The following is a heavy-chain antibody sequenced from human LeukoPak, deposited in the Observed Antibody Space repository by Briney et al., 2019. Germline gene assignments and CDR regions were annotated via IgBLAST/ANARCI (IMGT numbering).Heavy chain of an antibody. CDR2: ISSSSSYI. Sequence: GGSLRLSCAASGFTFSSYSMNWVRQAPGKGLEWVSSISSSSSYIYYADSVKGRFTISRDNSKNTLYLQMNSLRAEDTAVYYCAKLSTFGDLSRVRFDPWGQGTLVTVSS. CDR3: AKLSTFGDLSRVRFDP. D-gene: IGHD3-10*01. V-gene: IGHV3-21*04. CDR1: GFTFSSYS. J-gene: IGHJ5*02.